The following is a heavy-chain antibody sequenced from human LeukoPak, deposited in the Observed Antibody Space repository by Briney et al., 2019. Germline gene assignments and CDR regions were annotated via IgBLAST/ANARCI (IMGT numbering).Heavy chain of an antibody. D-gene: IGHD3-16*02. V-gene: IGHV3-30-3*01. CDR3: AITPSKYYDYVWGSYRWNNY. J-gene: IGHJ4*02. Sequence: TGGSLRLSCAASGCTFSSYAMHWVRQAPGKGLEWVAVISYDGSNKYYADSVKGRFTISRDNSKNTLYLQMNSLRAEDTAVYYCAITPSKYYDYVWGSYRWNNYWGQGTLVTVSS. CDR1: GCTFSSYA. CDR2: ISYDGSNK.